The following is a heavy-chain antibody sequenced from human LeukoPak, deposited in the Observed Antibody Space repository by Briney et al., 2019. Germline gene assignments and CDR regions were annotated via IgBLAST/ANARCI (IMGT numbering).Heavy chain of an antibody. D-gene: IGHD1-14*01. J-gene: IGHJ1*01. Sequence: GGSLRLSCAASGFTFSDYYMSWIRQAPGKGLEWVSCISSSGSTIYYADSVKGRFTISRDNAKNSLYLQMNSLRAEDTAVYCCARGLNRYYFQHWGQGTLVTVSS. V-gene: IGHV3-11*04. CDR2: ISSSGSTI. CDR3: ARGLNRYYFQH. CDR1: GFTFSDYY.